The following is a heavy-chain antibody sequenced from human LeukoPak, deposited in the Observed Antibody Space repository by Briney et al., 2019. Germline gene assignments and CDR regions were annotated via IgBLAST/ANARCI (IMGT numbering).Heavy chain of an antibody. CDR1: GFTFSSYS. CDR2: ISSSSSYI. Sequence: PGGSLRLSCAASGFTFSSYSMNWVRQAPGKGLEWVSSISSSSSYIYYADSVKGRFTISRDNAKNSLYLQMNSLRAEDTAVYYCARTPNVVVVTATIFDYWGQGTLVTVSS. J-gene: IGHJ4*02. D-gene: IGHD2-21*02. CDR3: ARTPNVVVVTATIFDY. V-gene: IGHV3-21*01.